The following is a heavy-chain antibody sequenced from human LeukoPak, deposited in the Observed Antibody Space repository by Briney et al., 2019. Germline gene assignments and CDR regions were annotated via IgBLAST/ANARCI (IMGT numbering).Heavy chain of an antibody. D-gene: IGHD3-3*01. CDR2: IIPIFGTA. J-gene: IGHJ6*03. CDR1: GGTFSSYA. CDR3: ARGGYDFWSGSLYYYYYMDV. Sequence: ASVKVSCKASGGTFSSYAISWVRQAPGQGLEWMGGIIPIFGTANYAQKFQGRVTITADESTSTAYMELSSLRPEDTAVYYCARGGYDFWSGSLYYYYYMDVWGKGTTVTVSS. V-gene: IGHV1-69*01.